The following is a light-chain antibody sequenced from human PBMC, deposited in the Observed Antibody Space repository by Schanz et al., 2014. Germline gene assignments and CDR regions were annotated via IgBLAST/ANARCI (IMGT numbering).Light chain of an antibody. CDR2: DVS. Sequence: QSALTQPASVSGSPGQSITISCPGTSSDVGSYNLVSWYQQYPGKAPKVMIYDVSNRPSGVSNRFSGSKSGNTASLTISGLQAEDEADYYCSSYAGSSTVVFGGGTKLTV. CDR1: SSDVGSYNL. J-gene: IGLJ2*01. CDR3: SSYAGSSTVV. V-gene: IGLV2-14*02.